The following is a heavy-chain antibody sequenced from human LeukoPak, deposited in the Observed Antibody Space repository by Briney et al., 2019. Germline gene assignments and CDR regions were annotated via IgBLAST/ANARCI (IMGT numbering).Heavy chain of an antibody. CDR2: ISGSGGST. J-gene: IGHJ4*02. CDR1: GGSINSGDYY. D-gene: IGHD4-17*01. Sequence: ETLSLTCTVSGGSINSGDYYWGWVRQAPGKGLERVSAISGSGGSTYYADSVKGRFTISRDNSKNTLYLQMNGLRAEDTAVYYCAKDQLRRQRDWGQGTLVTVSS. CDR3: AKDQLRRQRD. V-gene: IGHV3-23*01.